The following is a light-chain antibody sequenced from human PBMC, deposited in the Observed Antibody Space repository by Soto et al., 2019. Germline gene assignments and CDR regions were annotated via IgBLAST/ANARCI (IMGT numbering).Light chain of an antibody. J-gene: IGLJ2*01. CDR2: LNNDGSH. Sequence: QSVLTQSPSASASLGASVKLTCTLSSGHSSYAIAWHQKQPGKGPRYLMDLNNDGSHSKGDGIPDRFSGSSSVAERYLIISSLQSEDEADYYCQTWGTGFQVFGGGTKVTVL. V-gene: IGLV4-69*01. CDR1: SGHSSYA. CDR3: QTWGTGFQV.